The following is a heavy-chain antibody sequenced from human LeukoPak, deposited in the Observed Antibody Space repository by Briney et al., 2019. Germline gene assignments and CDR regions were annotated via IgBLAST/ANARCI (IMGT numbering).Heavy chain of an antibody. J-gene: IGHJ4*02. CDR3: ARESRTGEDYYFDY. CDR1: GGSISSSNW. V-gene: IGHV4-4*02. Sequence: SGTLSLTCAVSGGSISSSNWWSWVRQPPGKGLEWIGEIYHSGSTYYNPSLKSRVTMSVDRSKNQFSLNLSSVTAADTAVYYCARESRTGEDYYFDYWGQGTLVTVSS. CDR2: IYHSGST. D-gene: IGHD7-27*01.